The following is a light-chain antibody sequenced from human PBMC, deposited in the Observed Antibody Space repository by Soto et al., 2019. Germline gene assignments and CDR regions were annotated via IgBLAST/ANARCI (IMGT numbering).Light chain of an antibody. CDR2: EAS. Sequence: QSVLTQPASVSGSPGQSITISCTGTSSDVGSHNLVSRYQQFPGKAPKLIIFEASKRPSGVSNRFSGSKSGSTASLTISGLQAEDEADYYCCSNAAGSTYVFGSGTKVTVL. J-gene: IGLJ1*01. CDR3: CSNAAGSTYV. V-gene: IGLV2-23*01. CDR1: SSDVGSHNL.